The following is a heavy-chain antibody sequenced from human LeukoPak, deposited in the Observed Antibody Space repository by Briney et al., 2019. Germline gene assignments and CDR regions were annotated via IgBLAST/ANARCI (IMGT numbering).Heavy chain of an antibody. J-gene: IGHJ4*02. CDR1: GGSISSYY. V-gene: IGHV4-4*07. D-gene: IGHD1-26*01. Sequence: SETLSLTCTVSGGSISSYYWSWIRQPAGKGLEWIGRIYTSGSTNYNPSLKSRVTMSVHTSKNQFSLKLSSVTAADTAVYYCARGSWWEPTSMFDYWGQGTLVTVSS. CDR3: ARGSWWEPTSMFDY. CDR2: IYTSGST.